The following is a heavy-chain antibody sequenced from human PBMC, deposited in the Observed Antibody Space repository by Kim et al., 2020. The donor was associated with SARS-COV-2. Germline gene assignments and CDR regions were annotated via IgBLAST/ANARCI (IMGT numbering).Heavy chain of an antibody. CDR1: GFTFSSYG. J-gene: IGHJ5*02. CDR2: ISYDGSNK. D-gene: IGHD4-17*01. V-gene: IGHV3-30*03. CDR3: ATLRLYGDYQHWFDP. Sequence: GGSLRLSCAASGFTFSSYGMHWVRQAPGKGLEWVAVISYDGSNKYYADSVKGRFTISRDNSKNTLYLQMNSLRAEDTAVYYCATLRLYGDYQHWFDPCGQGALVTVSS.